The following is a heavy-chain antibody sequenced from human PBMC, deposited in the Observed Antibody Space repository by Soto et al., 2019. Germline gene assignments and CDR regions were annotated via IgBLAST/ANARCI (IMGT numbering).Heavy chain of an antibody. Sequence: GGSLRLSCAASGFTFSSYWMSWVRQAPGKGLEWVANIKQDGSEKYYVDSVKGRFTISRDNAKNSLYLQMNSLRAEDTAVYYCVRYRVLRFLEWLPYYGMDVWGQGTTVTVSS. CDR3: VRYRVLRFLEWLPYYGMDV. CDR1: GFTFSSYW. CDR2: IKQDGSEK. D-gene: IGHD3-3*01. V-gene: IGHV3-7*01. J-gene: IGHJ6*02.